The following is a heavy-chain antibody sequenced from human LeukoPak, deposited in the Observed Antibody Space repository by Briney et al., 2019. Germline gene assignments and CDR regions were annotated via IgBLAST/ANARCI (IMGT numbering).Heavy chain of an antibody. J-gene: IGHJ4*02. CDR3: TTKRGYSYGYAD. V-gene: IGHV3-23*01. CDR1: GFSFSTYY. D-gene: IGHD5-18*01. CDR2: VSGSGSGT. Sequence: PGGSLRLSCAASGFSFSTYYVNWVRQAPGKGLEWVSSVSGSGSGTYYADSVKGRFTISRDNSKNTLYLQMNSLRAEDTAVYYCTTKRGYSYGYADWGQGTLVTVSS.